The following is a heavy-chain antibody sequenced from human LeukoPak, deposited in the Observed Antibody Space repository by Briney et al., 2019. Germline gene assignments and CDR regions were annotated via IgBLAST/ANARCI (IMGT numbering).Heavy chain of an antibody. J-gene: IGHJ3*02. D-gene: IGHD3-9*01. CDR1: GFTFSSYA. Sequence: PGGSLRLSCAASGFTFSSYAMSWVRQAPGKGLEWVSAISGSGGSTYYADSVKGRFTISRDNSKNTLYLQMNSLRAEDTAVYYCAKDLGYDILTGYLDAFDIWGQGAMVTVSS. V-gene: IGHV3-23*01. CDR2: ISGSGGST. CDR3: AKDLGYDILTGYLDAFDI.